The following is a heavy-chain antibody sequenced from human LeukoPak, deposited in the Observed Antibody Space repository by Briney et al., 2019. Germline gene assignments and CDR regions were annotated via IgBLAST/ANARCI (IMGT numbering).Heavy chain of an antibody. D-gene: IGHD1-1*01. J-gene: IGHJ5*02. CDR3: ARVWWNDVPEWFDP. Sequence: ASVKVSCKASGYTFTSYGISWVRQAPGQGLEWMGWMSAYNGNTNYAQKLQGRVTMTTDTSTSTAYMELRSLRSDDTAVYYCARVWWNDVPEWFDPWGQGTLVTVSS. V-gene: IGHV1-18*04. CDR2: MSAYNGNT. CDR1: GYTFTSYG.